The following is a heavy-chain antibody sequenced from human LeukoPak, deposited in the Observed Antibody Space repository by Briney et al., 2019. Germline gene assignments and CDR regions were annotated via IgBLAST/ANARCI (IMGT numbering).Heavy chain of an antibody. J-gene: IGHJ4*02. CDR3: ARDLWTGYSSSWYSH. CDR1: GFTFSSYW. Sequence: GGSLRLSCAASGFTFSSYWMSWVRQAPGKGLEWVANIKQDGSEKYYVDSVKGRFTISRDNAKNSLYLQMNSLRAEDTALYYCARDLWTGYSSSWYSHWGQGTLVTVSS. D-gene: IGHD6-13*01. V-gene: IGHV3-7*01. CDR2: IKQDGSEK.